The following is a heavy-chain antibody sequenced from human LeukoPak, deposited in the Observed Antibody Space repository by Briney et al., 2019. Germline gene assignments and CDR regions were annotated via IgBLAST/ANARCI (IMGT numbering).Heavy chain of an antibody. CDR2: INPKSGKT. D-gene: IGHD3/OR15-3a*01. CDR1: GYTFTDYY. J-gene: IGHJ5*02. Sequence: ASVKVSCKASGYTFTDYYVHWIRPAPGQGFDWMGWINPKSGKTKYAPIFEGRVSMTRDTSTQTVYMQSNSLKSDDTAVYYCAKAGHLDYFLRWFDPWGQGTLITVSS. V-gene: IGHV1-2*02. CDR3: AKAGHLDYFLRWFDP.